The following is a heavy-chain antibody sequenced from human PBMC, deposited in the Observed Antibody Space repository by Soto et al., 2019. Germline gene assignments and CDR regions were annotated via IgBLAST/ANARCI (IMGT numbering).Heavy chain of an antibody. CDR1: GYTFTGYY. V-gene: IGHV1-2*02. J-gene: IGHJ6*02. D-gene: IGHD3-10*01. CDR2: INPNSGGT. Sequence: AAVKVSCKASGYTFTGYYMHWVRQAPGQGLEWMGWINPNSGGTNYAQKCQGRVTMTRDTSISTAYMELSRLRSDDTAVYYCAAPPPIRSPRGYYYYYGMDVWGQGTTVTVSS. CDR3: AAPPPIRSPRGYYYYYGMDV.